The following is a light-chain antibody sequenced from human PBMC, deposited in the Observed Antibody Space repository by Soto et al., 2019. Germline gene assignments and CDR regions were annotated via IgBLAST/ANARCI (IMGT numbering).Light chain of an antibody. CDR3: QHYNYWPYT. CDR2: DAS. Sequence: EIVMTQSPATLCLSPGERATLSCRASQTIDNTLAWYQRKPGQAPRLLIYDASTRATGVPARFSGSGSGTDFTLTISSLQSEDFAVYYCQHYNYWPYTFGQGTKVEIK. V-gene: IGKV3-15*01. CDR1: QTIDNT. J-gene: IGKJ2*01.